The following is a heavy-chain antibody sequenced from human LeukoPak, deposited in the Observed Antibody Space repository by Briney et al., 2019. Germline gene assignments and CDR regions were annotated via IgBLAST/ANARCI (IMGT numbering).Heavy chain of an antibody. D-gene: IGHD6-13*01. CDR3: ARLPGSSIRNWFDP. V-gene: IGHV4-34*01. CDR2: INHSGST. Sequence: PSETLSLTCAVYGGSFSGYYWTWIRQPPGKGLEWIGEINHSGSTNYNPSLKSRVTMSVDTSNNQFSLKLNSVTAADTAVYYCARLPGSSIRNWFDPWGQGTLVTVSS. J-gene: IGHJ5*02. CDR1: GGSFSGYY.